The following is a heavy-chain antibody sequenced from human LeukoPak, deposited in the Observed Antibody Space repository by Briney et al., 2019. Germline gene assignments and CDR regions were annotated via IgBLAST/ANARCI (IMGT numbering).Heavy chain of an antibody. D-gene: IGHD2-15*01. CDR2: TYTSGST. CDR1: GGSIRGYY. Sequence: SETLSLTCTVSGGSIRGYYWSWIRQPAGKTLEWIGRTYTSGSTNYNPSLKSRVTMSVDTSKNQFSLKLSSVTAADTAVYYCARDGSGSEGWFDHWGQGTLVTVSS. J-gene: IGHJ5*02. V-gene: IGHV4-4*07. CDR3: ARDGSGSEGWFDH.